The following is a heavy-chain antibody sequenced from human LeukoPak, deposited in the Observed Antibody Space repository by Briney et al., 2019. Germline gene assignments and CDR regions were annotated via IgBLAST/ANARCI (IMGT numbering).Heavy chain of an antibody. CDR3: AGLAFRSGWNFDY. Sequence: PSGTLSLTCAVSGGSISSTNWWSCVRQPPGKGLEWIGEINHSGSTNYNPSLKSRVTLSVDKSNNQFSLNLSSVTAADTAVYFCAGLAFRSGWNFDYWGQGTLVTVSS. V-gene: IGHV4-4*02. CDR1: GGSISSTNW. D-gene: IGHD6-19*01. J-gene: IGHJ4*02. CDR2: INHSGST.